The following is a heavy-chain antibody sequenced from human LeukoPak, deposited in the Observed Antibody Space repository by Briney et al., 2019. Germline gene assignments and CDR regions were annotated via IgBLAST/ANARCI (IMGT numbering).Heavy chain of an antibody. CDR1: GGSVSSGSYY. CDR2: IYYSGST. V-gene: IGHV4-61*01. CDR3: AIYDYVWGSYRYDY. J-gene: IGHJ4*02. Sequence: SETLSLTCTVSGGSVSSGSYYWSWIRQPPGKGLEWIGCIYYSGSTNYNPSLKSRVTISVDTSKNQFSLKLSSVTAADTAVYYCAIYDYVWGSYRYDYWGQGTLVTVSS. D-gene: IGHD3-16*02.